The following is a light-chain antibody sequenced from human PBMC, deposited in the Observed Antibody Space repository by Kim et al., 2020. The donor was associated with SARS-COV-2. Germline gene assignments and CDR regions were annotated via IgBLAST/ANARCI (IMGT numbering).Light chain of an antibody. CDR2: SNN. Sequence: GQRVTIYCSGNSSNMGRNTVNWYQQLPGTAPKLLIYSNNQRPSGVPDRFSGSKSGTSASLAISGLQSEDEADYYCAAWDDSLNGYVFGTGTKVTVL. CDR3: AAWDDSLNGYV. J-gene: IGLJ1*01. V-gene: IGLV1-44*01. CDR1: SSNMGRNT.